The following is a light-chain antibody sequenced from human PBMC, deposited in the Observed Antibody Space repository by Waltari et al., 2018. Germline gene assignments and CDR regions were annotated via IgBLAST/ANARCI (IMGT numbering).Light chain of an antibody. J-gene: IGLJ2*01. Sequence: QSALTQPASVSGSPGQSITISCTGARDDFYNSLCWYQHHPGKAPKLMLYDVSNRPSGVSSRFSGSKSGTTASLTISGLQAEDEADYYCTVKRGSNTVVFGGGTKLTVL. V-gene: IGLV2-14*03. CDR1: RDDFYNS. CDR2: DVS. CDR3: TVKRGSNTVV.